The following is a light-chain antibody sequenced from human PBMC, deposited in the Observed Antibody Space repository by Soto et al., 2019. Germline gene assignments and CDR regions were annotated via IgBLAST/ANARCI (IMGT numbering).Light chain of an antibody. CDR1: QSVSSS. CDR3: QQRSNWPRT. J-gene: IGKJ2*01. V-gene: IGKV3-11*01. Sequence: EIVLTQSPATLSLSPGERATLSCRASQSVSSSLGWYQQIHGQAPRLLIYDASNRATGIPARFSGSGSGTDFTLTISSLEPEDFAVYYCQQRSNWPRTFGQGTKLEIK. CDR2: DAS.